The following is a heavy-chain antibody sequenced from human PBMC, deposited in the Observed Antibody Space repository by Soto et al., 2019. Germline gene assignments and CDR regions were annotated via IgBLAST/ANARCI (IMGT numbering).Heavy chain of an antibody. CDR1: GGSFSGYY. CDR2: INHSGST. Sequence: PSETLSLTCAVYGGSFSGYYWSWIRQPPGKGLEWIGEINHSGSTNYNPSLKSRVTISVDTSKNQFSLKLSSVTAADTAVYYCVGYSSGWYDYWGQRTLVTVS. D-gene: IGHD6-19*01. J-gene: IGHJ4*02. CDR3: VGYSSGWYDY. V-gene: IGHV4-34*01.